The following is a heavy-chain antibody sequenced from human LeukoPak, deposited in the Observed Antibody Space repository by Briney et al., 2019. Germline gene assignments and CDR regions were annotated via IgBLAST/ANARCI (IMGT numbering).Heavy chain of an antibody. CDR2: INSDGSST. CDR1: GFTFSSYW. CDR3: AREGRRQMPTTFDY. J-gene: IGHJ4*02. Sequence: SGGSLRLSCAASGFTFSSYWMHWVRQAPGKGLVWVSRINSDGSSTSYADSVKGRFTISRDNAKNTLYLQMNGLRAEDTAVYYCAREGRRQMPTTFDYWGQGTLVTVSS. V-gene: IGHV3-74*01. D-gene: IGHD5-24*01.